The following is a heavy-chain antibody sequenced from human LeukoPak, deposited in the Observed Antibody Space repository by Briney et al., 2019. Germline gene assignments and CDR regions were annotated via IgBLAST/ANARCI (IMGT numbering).Heavy chain of an antibody. D-gene: IGHD6-13*01. CDR2: IYPGDSDT. J-gene: IGHJ4*02. CDR3: ASAYIAAAGTFGY. CDR1: GYSFTSYW. V-gene: IGHV5-51*01. Sequence: GESLKISCKGPGYSFTSYWIGWVRQMPGKGLEWMGIIYPGDSDTRYSPSFQGQVTISADKSISTAYLQWSSLKASDTAMYYCASAYIAAAGTFGYWGQGTLVTVSS.